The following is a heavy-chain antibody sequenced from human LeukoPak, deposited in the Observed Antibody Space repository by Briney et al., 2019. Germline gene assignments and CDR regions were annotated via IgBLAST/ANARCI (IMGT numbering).Heavy chain of an antibody. V-gene: IGHV3-23*01. CDR1: GFTFSSYA. Sequence: GGSLRLSCAASGFTFSSYAMSWVRQAPGKGLEGVSAISGSGGSTYYADSVKGRFTISRDNAKNSLYLQMNSLRAEDTALYYCAKDMAYYYGMDVWGQGTTVTVSS. D-gene: IGHD3-10*01. CDR3: AKDMAYYYGMDV. CDR2: ISGSGGST. J-gene: IGHJ6*02.